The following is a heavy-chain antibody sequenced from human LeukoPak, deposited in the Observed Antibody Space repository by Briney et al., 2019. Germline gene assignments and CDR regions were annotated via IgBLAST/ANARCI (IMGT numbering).Heavy chain of an antibody. Sequence: GASVKVSCKASGGTFSSYAISWVRQAPGQGLEWMGGIIPIFGTANYAQKFQGRVTITADESTSTAYMELSSLRSEDTAVYYCARRLITIFGNAFDIWGQGTMVTVSS. J-gene: IGHJ3*02. CDR1: GGTFSSYA. CDR2: IIPIFGTA. V-gene: IGHV1-69*13. D-gene: IGHD3-3*01. CDR3: ARRLITIFGNAFDI.